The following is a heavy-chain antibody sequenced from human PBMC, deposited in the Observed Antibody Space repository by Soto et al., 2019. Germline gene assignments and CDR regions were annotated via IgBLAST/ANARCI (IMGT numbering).Heavy chain of an antibody. CDR1: GNTLTSFY. J-gene: IGHJ4*02. D-gene: IGHD3-9*01. CDR2: LSPTTGGT. Sequence: ASVKVSCKTSGNTLTSFYILWVRQAPGQGLEWVGRLSPTTGGTNYAQHFQGRVTVTWDMSTFTAYMELSSLIYEDTAVYYCARPPGYVTDWYYFDTWGQGTQVTVSS. V-gene: IGHV1-2*02. CDR3: ARPPGYVTDWYYFDT.